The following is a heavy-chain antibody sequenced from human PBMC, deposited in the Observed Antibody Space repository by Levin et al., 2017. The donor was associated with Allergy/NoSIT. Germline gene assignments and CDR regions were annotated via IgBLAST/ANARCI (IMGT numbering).Heavy chain of an antibody. V-gene: IGHV1-58*02. CDR2: IVVGSGNT. D-gene: IGHD3-9*01. Sequence: KISCKASGFTFTSSAMQWVRQARGQRLEWIGWIVVGSGNTNYAQKFQERVTITRDMSTSTAYMELSSLRSEDTAVYYCAAGLTGNDAFDIWGQGTMVTVSS. J-gene: IGHJ3*02. CDR1: GFTFTSSA. CDR3: AAGLTGNDAFDI.